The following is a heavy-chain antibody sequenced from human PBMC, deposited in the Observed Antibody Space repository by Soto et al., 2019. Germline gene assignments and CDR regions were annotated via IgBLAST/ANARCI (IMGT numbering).Heavy chain of an antibody. CDR1: GDGLASYD. V-gene: IGHV1-3*01. Sequence: GASVEVSWNACGDGLASYDRRWVRQATGQRLEWMGWINAGNGNTKYSQKFEGRVTITRDTSASTAYMELSSLGSEDTAVYYCARDTYSTVTTILIGSNYYYGMDVWGQGTTVTVSS. CDR2: INAGNGNT. CDR3: ARDTYSTVTTILIGSNYYYGMDV. J-gene: IGHJ6*02. D-gene: IGHD4-17*01.